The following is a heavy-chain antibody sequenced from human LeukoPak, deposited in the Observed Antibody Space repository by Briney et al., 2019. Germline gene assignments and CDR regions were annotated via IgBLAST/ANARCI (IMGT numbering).Heavy chain of an antibody. J-gene: IGHJ4*02. CDR2: IWYDGSNK. CDR1: GFTFSSYS. V-gene: IGHV3-33*01. Sequence: PGRSLRLSCAASGFTFSSYSMHWVRQAPGKGLEWVAVIWYDGSNKHYADSVKGRFTISRDNSKNTLYLQMNSLRAEDTAVYYCAMDGIGDGDYWGQGTLVTVSS. CDR3: AMDGIGDGDY. D-gene: IGHD1-26*01.